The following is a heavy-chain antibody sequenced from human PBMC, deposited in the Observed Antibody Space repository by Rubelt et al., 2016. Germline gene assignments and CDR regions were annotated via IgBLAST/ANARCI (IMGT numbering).Heavy chain of an antibody. CDR1: GYTFTNYG. Sequence: QVQLVQSGAEVTKPGASVKVSCKASGYTFTNYGINWVRQAPGQGLEWMGWISASNGTTNTAQKFPGRVTMTTDTATSTVYMGLRSLRSDDTAVYYCLRGPREDVFDIWGQGTMVTVSS. CDR3: LRGPREDVFDI. V-gene: IGHV1-18*01. CDR2: ISASNGTT. J-gene: IGHJ3*02.